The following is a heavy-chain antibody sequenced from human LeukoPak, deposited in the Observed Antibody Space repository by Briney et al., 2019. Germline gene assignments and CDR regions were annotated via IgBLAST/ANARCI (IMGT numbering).Heavy chain of an antibody. V-gene: IGHV4-59*01. Sequence: SETLSLTCTVSGGSINNYYWGWIRQPPGKGLEWIGYIYYSGSTNYNPSLKSRVTISVDTSKNQVSLKLSSVTAADTAVYYCARDIPPDYWGQGTLVTVSS. CDR3: ARDIPPDY. CDR2: IYYSGST. J-gene: IGHJ4*02. CDR1: GGSINNYY.